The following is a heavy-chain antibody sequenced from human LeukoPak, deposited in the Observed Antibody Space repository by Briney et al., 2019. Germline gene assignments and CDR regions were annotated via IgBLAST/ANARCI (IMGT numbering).Heavy chain of an antibody. CDR3: ARPRYYYDSSGYSL. Sequence: GGSLSLSCAASGFTFSSYSMNWVRQAPGKGLEWVSSISSSSSYIYYADSLKGRFTISRDNAKNSLYLQMNSLRAEDTAVYYCARPRYYYDSSGYSLWGQGTLVTVSS. CDR2: ISSSSSYI. D-gene: IGHD3-22*01. CDR1: GFTFSSYS. V-gene: IGHV3-21*04. J-gene: IGHJ4*02.